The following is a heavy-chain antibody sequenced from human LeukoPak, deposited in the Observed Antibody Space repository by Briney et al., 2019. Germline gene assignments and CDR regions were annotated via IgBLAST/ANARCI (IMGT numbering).Heavy chain of an antibody. V-gene: IGHV3-30-3*01. CDR2: ISYDGSNK. Sequence: PGRSLRLSCAASGFTFSSYAMHWVRQAPGKGLEWVAVISYDGSNKYYADSVKGRFTISRDNSKNTLYLQMNSLRAEDTAVYYCARGRGAAAGDLDYWGQGTLVTVSP. CDR1: GFTFSSYA. CDR3: ARGRGAAAGDLDY. D-gene: IGHD6-13*01. J-gene: IGHJ4*02.